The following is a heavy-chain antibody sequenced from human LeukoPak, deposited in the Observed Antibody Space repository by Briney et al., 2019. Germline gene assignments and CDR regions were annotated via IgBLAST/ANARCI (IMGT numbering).Heavy chain of an antibody. CDR2: IWYDGSNK. Sequence: GGTLRLSCAASGFTFSSYGMHWVRQAPGKGLEWVAVIWYDGSNKYYAESVRGRFTISRHNSKNTLYLHVNSLSAQDRAVFYCARDRLDYGDYEALDYWGQGTLVTVSP. D-gene: IGHD4-17*01. CDR1: GFTFSSYG. CDR3: ARDRLDYGDYEALDY. J-gene: IGHJ4*02. V-gene: IGHV3-33*01.